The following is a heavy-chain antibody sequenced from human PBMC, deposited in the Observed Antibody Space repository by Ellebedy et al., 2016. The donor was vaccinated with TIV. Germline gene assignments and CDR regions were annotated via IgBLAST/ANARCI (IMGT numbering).Heavy chain of an antibody. V-gene: IGHV3-9*01. J-gene: IGHJ4*02. CDR1: GFTFDDYA. CDR3: AKDIRRGMGFDY. CDR2: ISWNGGSI. Sequence: PGGSLRLSCAVSGFTFDDYAMHWVRQAPGKGLEWVSGISWNGGSIGYADSVKGRFTISRDNAKNSLYLQMNSLRAEDTAFYYCAKDIRRGMGFDYWGQGTLVIVSS. D-gene: IGHD6-13*01.